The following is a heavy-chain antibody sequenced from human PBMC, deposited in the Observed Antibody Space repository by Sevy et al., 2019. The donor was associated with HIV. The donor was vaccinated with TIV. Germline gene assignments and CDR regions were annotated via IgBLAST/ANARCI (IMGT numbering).Heavy chain of an antibody. CDR1: GFTFNTHA. J-gene: IGHJ3*01. Sequence: GGSLRLSCAASGFTFNTHAMNWVRQAPGKGLEWVSIISATGSSTYFADSVRGRFTISRDNSKNTLYLQMDSLRADDTAVYYCAKALNPALECMPEVIFPTLKGFDVWGQGTMVTVSS. CDR3: AKALNPALECMPEVIFPTLKGFDV. D-gene: IGHD1-1*01. V-gene: IGHV3-23*01. CDR2: ISATGSST.